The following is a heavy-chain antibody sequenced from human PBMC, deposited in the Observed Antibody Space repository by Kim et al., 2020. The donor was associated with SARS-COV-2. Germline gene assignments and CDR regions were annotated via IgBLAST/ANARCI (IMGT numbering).Heavy chain of an antibody. V-gene: IGHV4-31*02. CDR3: ARERSTPGSAVYFDY. D-gene: IGHD3-10*01. Sequence: PSLRDRVTRSVDTSKNQFSLKLSSVTAADTAVYYCARERSTPGSAVYFDYWGQGTLVTVSS. J-gene: IGHJ4*02.